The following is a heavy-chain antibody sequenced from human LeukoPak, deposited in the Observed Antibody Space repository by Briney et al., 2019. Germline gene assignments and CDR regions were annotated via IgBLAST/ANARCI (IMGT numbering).Heavy chain of an antibody. D-gene: IGHD1-14*01. CDR3: ARDFTNHLYHYYYGMDV. CDR1: GFTFGAYS. Sequence: PGGSLRLSCAASGFTFGAYSMNWVRQAPGKGLEWVSSISSSSSYIYYTDSVKGRFTISRDNAKNSMYLQMNSLRAEDTAVYYCARDFTNHLYHYYYGMDVWGQGTTVTVSS. J-gene: IGHJ6*02. CDR2: ISSSSSYI. V-gene: IGHV3-21*01.